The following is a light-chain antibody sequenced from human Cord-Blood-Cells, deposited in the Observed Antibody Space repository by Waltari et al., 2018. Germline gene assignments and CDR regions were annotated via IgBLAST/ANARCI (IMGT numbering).Light chain of an antibody. CDR1: QSISSY. J-gene: IGKJ1*01. CDR2: AAS. Sequence: DIPMPQSPSSLSASVRDRVTITCRASQSISSYLNWYQQKPGKAPKLLIYAASSLQSGVPSRFSGSGSGTDFTLTISSLQPEDFATYYCQQSYSTPRTFGQGTKVEIK. CDR3: QQSYSTPRT. V-gene: IGKV1-39*01.